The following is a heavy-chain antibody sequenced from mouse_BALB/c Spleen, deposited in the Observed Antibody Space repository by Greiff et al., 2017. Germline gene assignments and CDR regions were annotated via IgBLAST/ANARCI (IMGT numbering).Heavy chain of an antibody. CDR2: IWAGGST. J-gene: IGHJ3*01. CDR1: GFSLTSYG. Sequence: VKLMESGPGLVAPSQSLSITCTVSGFSLTSYGVHWVRQPPGKGLEWLGVIWAGGSTNYNSALMSRLSISKDNSKSQVFLKMNSLQTDDTAMYYCARGLGLGFAYWGQGTLVTVSA. D-gene: IGHD4-1*01. CDR3: ARGLGLGFAY. V-gene: IGHV2-9*02.